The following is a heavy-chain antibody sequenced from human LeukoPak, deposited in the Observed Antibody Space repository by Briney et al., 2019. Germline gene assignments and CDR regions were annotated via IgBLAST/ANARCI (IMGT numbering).Heavy chain of an antibody. D-gene: IGHD2-21*02. CDR2: ISGSGGST. CDR3: AKDSAHCAGDCYSQSPAFDI. J-gene: IGHJ3*02. V-gene: IGHV3-23*01. CDR1: GFTFSSYA. Sequence: GGSLRLSCAASGFTFSSYAMSWVRQAPGKGLEWVSAISGSGGSTYYADSVKGRFTISRDNSKNTLYLQMNSLRAEDTAVYYCAKDSAHCAGDCYSQSPAFDIWGQGTMVTVSS.